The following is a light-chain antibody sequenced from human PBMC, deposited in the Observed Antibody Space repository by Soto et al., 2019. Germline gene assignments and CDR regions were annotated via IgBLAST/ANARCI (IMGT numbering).Light chain of an antibody. J-gene: IGLJ1*01. CDR2: EVS. CDR1: SSDVGGYNY. Sequence: LTQPASVSGSPGQSITISCTGTSSDVGGYNYVSWYQQHPGKAPKLMIYEVSNRPSGVSNRFSGSKSGNTASLTISGLQAEDEADYYCSSYTSSSTPYVFGTETKVTVL. CDR3: SSYTSSSTPYV. V-gene: IGLV2-14*01.